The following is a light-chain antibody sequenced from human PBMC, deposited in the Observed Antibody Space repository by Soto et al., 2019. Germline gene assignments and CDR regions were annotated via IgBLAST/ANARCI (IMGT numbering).Light chain of an antibody. CDR1: SSDVGGYNY. J-gene: IGLJ3*02. Sequence: QSALTQPASVSGSPGQSITISCTAISSDVGGYNYVSWYQQHPGKVPKLMIYEVGNRPSGVSNRFSGSKSGNTASLTISGLQAGDEADYYCSTYTTTSTLEFGGGTKVTVL. CDR3: STYTTTSTLE. V-gene: IGLV2-14*01. CDR2: EVG.